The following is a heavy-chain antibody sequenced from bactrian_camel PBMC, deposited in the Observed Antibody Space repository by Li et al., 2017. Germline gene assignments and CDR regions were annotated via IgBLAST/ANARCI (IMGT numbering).Heavy chain of an antibody. Sequence: HVQLVESGGGSVQAGGSLRLSCGASGGTFSRRCVGWFRQTPGKEREGVAAIHRDGTTTYADSVKGRFTISKDIAEYTLYLQMNSLKSEDTAMYYCAAKRPYRPPCRVERGTIPPNDYENWGQGTQVTVS. CDR2: IHRDGTT. D-gene: IGHD2*01. J-gene: IGHJ4*01. CDR1: GGTFSRRC. V-gene: IGHV3S57*01. CDR3: AAKRPYRPPCRVERGTIPPNDYEN.